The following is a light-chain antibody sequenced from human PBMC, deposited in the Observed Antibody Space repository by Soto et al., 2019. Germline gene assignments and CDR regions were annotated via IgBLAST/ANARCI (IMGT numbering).Light chain of an antibody. J-gene: IGKJ4*01. V-gene: IGKV1-5*01. Sequence: DIQLTQSPSTLSASVGDRVTITCRASQNIYAWLAWYQQKPGKAPELLISAASTLQSGVPSSFSGSGSGTEFTVTISSLQPDDFAIYYCQQYHRYPLTFGGGTKLEIK. CDR3: QQYHRYPLT. CDR1: QNIYAW. CDR2: AAS.